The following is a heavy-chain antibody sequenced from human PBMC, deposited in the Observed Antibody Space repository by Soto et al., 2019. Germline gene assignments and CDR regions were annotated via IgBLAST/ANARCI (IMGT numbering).Heavy chain of an antibody. CDR1: RYTFTIYG. V-gene: IGHV1-18*01. J-gene: IGHJ4*02. CDR3: AREGPISGSYYPSDY. Sequence: GASVKASCEASRYTFTIYGMIWVRQAPGQGLEWMGWISAYNGNTNYAQKLQGRVTMTTDTSTSTAYMELRSLRSDDTAVYYCAREGPISGSYYPSDYWGQGTLVTVSS. CDR2: ISAYNGNT. D-gene: IGHD1-26*01.